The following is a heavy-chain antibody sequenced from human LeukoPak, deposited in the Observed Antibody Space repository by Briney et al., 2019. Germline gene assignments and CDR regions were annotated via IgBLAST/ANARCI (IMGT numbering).Heavy chain of an antibody. CDR3: AKGGIVVVPAAIGAEYYFDY. CDR2: ISGSGGST. Sequence: GGSLRLSCAASGFTFSSYAMSWVRQAPGKGLEWVSAISGSGGSTNYADSVKGRFTISRDNSKNTLYLQMNSLRAEDTAVYYCAKGGIVVVPAAIGAEYYFDYWGQGTLVTVFS. CDR1: GFTFSSYA. D-gene: IGHD2-2*02. J-gene: IGHJ4*02. V-gene: IGHV3-23*01.